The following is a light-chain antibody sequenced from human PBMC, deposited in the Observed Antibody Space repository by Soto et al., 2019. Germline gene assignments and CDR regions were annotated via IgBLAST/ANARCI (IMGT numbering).Light chain of an antibody. V-gene: IGLV9-49*03. Sequence: QLVRTQPPSASASLGASVTLTCTLSSGYSDDKVAWYQQRPGKGPRFVMRVGTGGIVGSKGDGIPARFSVLGSGLNRYLTINNVQDEDESDYHCGADHGRGNNFIVVFGGGTKLTVL. J-gene: IGLJ2*01. CDR1: SGYSDDK. CDR2: VGTGGIVG. CDR3: GADHGRGNNFIVV.